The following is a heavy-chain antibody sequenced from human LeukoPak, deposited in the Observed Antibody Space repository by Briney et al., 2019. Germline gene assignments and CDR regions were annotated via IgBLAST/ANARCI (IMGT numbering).Heavy chain of an antibody. CDR2: MNPNSGNT. CDR1: GYTFTSYD. Sequence: ASVKVSCKASGYTFTSYDINWVRQATGQGLEWMGWMNPNSGNTGYAQKFQGRVTMTRNTSISTAHMELSSLRSEDTAVYYCARGLVVMTSLYDYWGQGTLVTVSS. D-gene: IGHD3-22*01. CDR3: ARGLVVMTSLYDY. V-gene: IGHV1-8*01. J-gene: IGHJ4*02.